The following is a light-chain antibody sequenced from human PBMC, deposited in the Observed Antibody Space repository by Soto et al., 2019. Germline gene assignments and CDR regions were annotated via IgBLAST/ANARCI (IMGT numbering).Light chain of an antibody. CDR3: LQDYNYPLT. CDR1: QYIGRY. J-gene: IGKJ4*01. CDR2: AAS. Sequence: DIQMTKSPSSLSASVGDRVTITCRAGQYIGRYLNWYQQKPGKAPKLLIDAASSLHSGVPSRFSGSGSGTDFTLTISSLQPEDFATYYCLQDYNYPLTFGGGTKVDIK. V-gene: IGKV1-39*01.